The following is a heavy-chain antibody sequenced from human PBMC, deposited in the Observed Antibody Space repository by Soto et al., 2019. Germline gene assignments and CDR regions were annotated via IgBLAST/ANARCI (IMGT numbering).Heavy chain of an antibody. Sequence: ASVKVSCKXSGYTFTSYGISWVRQAPGQGLEWMGWISAYNGNTNYAQKLQGRVNMTTDTSTSTAYMELRSLRSDDTAVYYCARGDNWNHALAFDIWGQGTMVTVSS. CDR3: ARGDNWNHALAFDI. CDR1: GYTFTSYG. D-gene: IGHD1-20*01. V-gene: IGHV1-18*01. J-gene: IGHJ3*02. CDR2: ISAYNGNT.